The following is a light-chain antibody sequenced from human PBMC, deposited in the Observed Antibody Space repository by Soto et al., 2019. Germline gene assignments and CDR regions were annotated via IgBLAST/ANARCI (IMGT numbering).Light chain of an antibody. CDR1: QDISNY. CDR3: QQYDNLPQT. Sequence: DIQMTQSPSSLSASVGDRVTITCQASQDISNYLNWYQQKPGKAPKLLIYDASTLETGVPSRFSGSGSGTAFTFNISSMQTEDIAPYYCQQYDNLPQTFGQGTKVEIK. J-gene: IGKJ1*01. V-gene: IGKV1-33*01. CDR2: DAS.